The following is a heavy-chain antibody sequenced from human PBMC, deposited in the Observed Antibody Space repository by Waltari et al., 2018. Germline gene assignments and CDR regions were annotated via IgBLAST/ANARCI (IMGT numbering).Heavy chain of an antibody. Sequence: EVQLVESGGGLGQPGGSLRLSCATSGFTFSNYSLSWVRQAPGKGLEWVANIKQDGSDKYYVDSVKGRFTISRDNAKNSLFLQMNSLRVEDTAVYYCARDRGVIVYWGQGTLVTVSS. D-gene: IGHD3-22*01. CDR1: GFTFSNYS. V-gene: IGHV3-7*01. CDR3: ARDRGVIVY. CDR2: IKQDGSDK. J-gene: IGHJ4*02.